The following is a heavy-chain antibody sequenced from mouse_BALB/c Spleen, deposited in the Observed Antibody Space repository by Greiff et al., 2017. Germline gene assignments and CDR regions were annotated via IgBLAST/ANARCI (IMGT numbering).Heavy chain of an antibody. CDR3: ARHEDLYGNLDY. J-gene: IGHJ2*01. D-gene: IGHD2-1*01. Sequence: VQRVESGAELVKPGASVKLSCKASGYTFTEYTIHWVKQRSGQGLEWIGWFYPGSGSIKYNEKFKDKATLTADKSSSTVYMELSRLTSEDSAVYFCARHEDLYGNLDYWGQGTTLTVSS. V-gene: IGHV1-62-2*01. CDR1: GYTFTEYT. CDR2: FYPGSGSI.